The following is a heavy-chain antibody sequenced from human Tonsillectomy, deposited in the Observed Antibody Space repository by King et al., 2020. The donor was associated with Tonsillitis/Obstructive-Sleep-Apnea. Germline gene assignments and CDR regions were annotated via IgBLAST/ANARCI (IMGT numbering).Heavy chain of an antibody. J-gene: IGHJ4*02. CDR2: IYYSGST. CDR1: GGSISSSSYY. V-gene: IGHV4-39*01. D-gene: IGHD5-18*01. Sequence: QLQESGPGLVKPSETLSLTCTVSGGSISSSSYYWGWIRQPPGKGLEWIGSIYYSGSTYYNPSLKSRVTISVDTSKNQFSLNLSSVTAADTAVYYCASGVLRGYSYGYGYWGQGTLVTVSS. CDR3: ASGVLRGYSYGYGY.